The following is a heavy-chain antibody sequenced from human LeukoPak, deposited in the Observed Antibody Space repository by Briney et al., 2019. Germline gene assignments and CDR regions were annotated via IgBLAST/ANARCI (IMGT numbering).Heavy chain of an antibody. CDR3: ATEKGDSPDY. Sequence: GGSLRLSCAASGFTFSNYAMSWVRQAPGRGLEWVSGISGSGGNTYYTDSVKGRFTISRDNSKNTLFLQMSSLRADDTAIYYCATEKGDSPDYWGQGTLVTVSS. CDR2: ISGSGGNT. D-gene: IGHD2-21*01. J-gene: IGHJ4*02. CDR1: GFTFSNYA. V-gene: IGHV3-23*01.